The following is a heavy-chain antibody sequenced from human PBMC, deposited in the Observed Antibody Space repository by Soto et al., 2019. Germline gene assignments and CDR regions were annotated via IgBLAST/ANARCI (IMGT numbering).Heavy chain of an antibody. V-gene: IGHV1-3*01. CDR3: ARGEGYCSGGTCYRWFDP. D-gene: IGHD2-15*01. J-gene: IGHJ5*02. Sequence: QVQLVQSGAEVKKPGASLKLSCKASGYTFTKYAMHWVRQAPGQRLEWMGWINGGNGNTKYSQKFQGRVTVSRDTSASTDYMELSSLRFEDTGVYYCARGEGYCSGGTCYRWFDPWGQGTLVTVSA. CDR2: INGGNGNT. CDR1: GYTFTKYA.